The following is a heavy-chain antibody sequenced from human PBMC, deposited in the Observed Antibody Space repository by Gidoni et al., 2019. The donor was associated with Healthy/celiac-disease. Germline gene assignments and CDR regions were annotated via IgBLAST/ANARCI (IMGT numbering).Heavy chain of an antibody. CDR1: GGSISSSSYY. Sequence: QLQLQESGPGLVKPSETLSLTCTVSGGSISSSSYYWGWLRQPPGKGLEWIGSIYYSGSTYYNPSLKSRVTISVDTSKNQFSLKLSSVTAADTAVYYCARYPAAGMVFYFDYWGQGTLVTVSS. CDR2: IYYSGST. V-gene: IGHV4-39*01. D-gene: IGHD6-13*01. CDR3: ARYPAAGMVFYFDY. J-gene: IGHJ4*02.